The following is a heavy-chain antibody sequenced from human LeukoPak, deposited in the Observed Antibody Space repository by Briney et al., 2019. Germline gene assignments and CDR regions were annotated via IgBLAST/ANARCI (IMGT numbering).Heavy chain of an antibody. Sequence: GGSLRLSCAASGFTFSSYSMNWVRQAPGEGLEWVSSISSSSSYIYYADSVKGRFTISRDNAKNSLYLQMNSLRAEDTAVYYCARDREVITYYYYYYGMDVWGQGTTVTVSS. CDR2: ISSSSSYI. CDR1: GFTFSSYS. J-gene: IGHJ6*02. V-gene: IGHV3-21*01. D-gene: IGHD3-22*01. CDR3: ARDREVITYYYYYYGMDV.